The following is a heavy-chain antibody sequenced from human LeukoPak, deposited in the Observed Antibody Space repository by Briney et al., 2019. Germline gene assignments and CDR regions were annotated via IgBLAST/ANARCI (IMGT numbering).Heavy chain of an antibody. Sequence: SETLSLTCTVSGGSISSYYWSWIRQPPGKGLEWIGYIYYSGSTNYNPSLKSRVAISVDTSKNQFSLKLSSVTAADTAVYYCARQYGGYSLWGQGTLVTVSS. J-gene: IGHJ4*02. D-gene: IGHD5-12*01. CDR3: ARQYGGYSL. V-gene: IGHV4-59*01. CDR1: GGSISSYY. CDR2: IYYSGST.